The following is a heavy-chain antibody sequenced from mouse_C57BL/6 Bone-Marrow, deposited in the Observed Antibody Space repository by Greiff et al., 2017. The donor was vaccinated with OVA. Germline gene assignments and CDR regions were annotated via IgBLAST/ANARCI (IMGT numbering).Heavy chain of an antibody. CDR1: GFTFSDAW. Sequence: EVQRVESGGGLVQPGGSMKLSCAASGFTFSDAWMDWVRQSPEKGLEWVAEIRNKANNHATYYAESVKGRFTISRDDSKSSVYLQMNSLRAEDTGIYYCTRNWDYWYFDVWGTGTTVTVSS. CDR3: TRNWDYWYFDV. CDR2: IRNKANNHAT. D-gene: IGHD4-1*01. J-gene: IGHJ1*03. V-gene: IGHV6-6*01.